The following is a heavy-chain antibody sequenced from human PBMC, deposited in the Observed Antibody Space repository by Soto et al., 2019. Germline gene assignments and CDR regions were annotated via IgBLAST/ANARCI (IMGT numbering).Heavy chain of an antibody. CDR2: ISGSGGST. CDR1: AFTFTNDA. J-gene: IGHJ5*02. Sequence: EVQLLESGGGLVQPGGSLRLSCAASAFTFTNDAMSWVRQAPGKGLEWVSRISGSGGSTYYADSVQGRFTISRDNSNNTLYLQMDSLRAEDTAVYFCAKRGHSTSWYWFDPWGQGTQVTVSS. V-gene: IGHV3-23*01. D-gene: IGHD6-13*01. CDR3: AKRGHSTSWYWFDP.